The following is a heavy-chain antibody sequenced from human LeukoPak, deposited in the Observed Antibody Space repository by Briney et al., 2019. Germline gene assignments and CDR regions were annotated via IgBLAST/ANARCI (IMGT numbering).Heavy chain of an antibody. CDR2: IYYSGST. D-gene: IGHD3-10*01. CDR3: ARGSLWFGELLPIQNWFDP. J-gene: IGHJ5*02. CDR1: GGSISSSSYY. Sequence: ASETLSFTCTVSGGSISSSSYYWGWIRQPPGKGLEWIGSIYYSGSTYYNPSLKSRVTVSVDTSKNQFSLKLSSVTAADTAVYYCARGSLWFGELLPIQNWFDPWGQGTLVTVSS. V-gene: IGHV4-39*07.